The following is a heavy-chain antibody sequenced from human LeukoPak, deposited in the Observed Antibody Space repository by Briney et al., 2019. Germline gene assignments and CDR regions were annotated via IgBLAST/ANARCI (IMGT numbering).Heavy chain of an antibody. CDR2: IKEDGSDK. CDR3: ARGRSIYRF. V-gene: IGHV3-7*01. Sequence: GGSLRLFCAASGFTFRSYSMSWVRQAPGKGLEWVATIKEDGSDKYYVDSVEGRITISRDNAKNSLFLQMNSLRVDDTAVYFCARGRSIYRFWGQGALVTVSS. D-gene: IGHD2-2*01. J-gene: IGHJ4*02. CDR1: GFTFRSYS.